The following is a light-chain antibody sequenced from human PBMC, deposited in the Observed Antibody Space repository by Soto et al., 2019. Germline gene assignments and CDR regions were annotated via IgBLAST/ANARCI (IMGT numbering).Light chain of an antibody. CDR3: QQHKSYPVT. J-gene: IGKJ4*01. CDR2: QAS. V-gene: IGKV1-5*03. Sequence: DIQMTQSPSTLSASVGDRVTIACRASETIGIWLAWYQQKPGKAPKFLIYQASTLGGGVSSRFSGSGSGTEFTLTISSLQPDDSGSYYCQQHKSYPVTFGGGTKVDIK. CDR1: ETIGIW.